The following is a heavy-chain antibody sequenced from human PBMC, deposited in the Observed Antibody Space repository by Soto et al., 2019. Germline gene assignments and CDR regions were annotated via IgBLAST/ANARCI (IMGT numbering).Heavy chain of an antibody. V-gene: IGHV4-39*01. CDR1: GGSISSSSYY. J-gene: IGHJ4*02. Sequence: SETLSLTCTVSGGSISSSSYYWGWIRQPPGKGLEWIGSIYYSGSTYYNPSLKSRVTISVDTSKNQFSLKLSSVTAADTAVYYCASYTFGGVIFDYWGQGTLVTVSS. CDR3: ASYTFGGVIFDY. D-gene: IGHD3-16*01. CDR2: IYYSGST.